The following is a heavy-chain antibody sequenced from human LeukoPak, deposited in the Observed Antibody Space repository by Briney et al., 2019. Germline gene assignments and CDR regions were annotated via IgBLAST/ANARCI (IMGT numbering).Heavy chain of an antibody. Sequence: ASVKVSCKASGGTFSSYAISWVRQAPGQGLEWMGGIIPIFGTANYAQKFQGRVTITADKSTSTAYMELSSLRSEDTAVYYCARTRYCSSTSCYRPEGYYYYYYMDVWGKGTTVTVSS. CDR3: ARTRYCSSTSCYRPEGYYYYYYMDV. CDR2: IIPIFGTA. CDR1: GGTFSSYA. V-gene: IGHV1-69*06. J-gene: IGHJ6*03. D-gene: IGHD2-2*02.